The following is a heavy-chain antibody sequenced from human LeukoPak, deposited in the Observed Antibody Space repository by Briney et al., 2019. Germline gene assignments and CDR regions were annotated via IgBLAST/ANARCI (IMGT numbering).Heavy chain of an antibody. CDR3: ARGGYCSSTSCYTGDWFDP. CDR1: GGSISSSSYY. J-gene: IGHJ5*02. CDR2: IYYSGST. V-gene: IGHV4-39*07. Sequence: SETLSLTCTVSGGSISSSSYYWGWIRQPPGKGLEWIGSIYYSGSTYYNPSLKSRVTISADTSKNQFSLKLSSVTAADTAVYYCARGGYCSSTSCYTGDWFDPWGQGTLVTVSS. D-gene: IGHD2-2*02.